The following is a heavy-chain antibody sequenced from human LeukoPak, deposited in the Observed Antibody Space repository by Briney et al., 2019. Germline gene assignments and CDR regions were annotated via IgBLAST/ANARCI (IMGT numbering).Heavy chain of an antibody. J-gene: IGHJ4*02. CDR3: ARDQEDFWSGLYYDY. V-gene: IGHV4-61*02. CDR1: GGSISSGSYY. CDR2: IYTSGST. D-gene: IGHD3-3*01. Sequence: SETLSLTCTVSGGSISSGSYYWSWIRQPAGKGLEWIGRIYTSGSTNYNPSLKSRVTISVDTSKNQFSLKLSSVTAADTAVYYCARDQEDFWSGLYYDYWGQGTLVTVSS.